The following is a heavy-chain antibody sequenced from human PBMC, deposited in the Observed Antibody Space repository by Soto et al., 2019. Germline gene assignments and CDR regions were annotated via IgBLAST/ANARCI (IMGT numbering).Heavy chain of an antibody. CDR3: AGAYYYDSSGYYIYYGMDV. D-gene: IGHD3-22*01. CDR2: INAGNGNT. V-gene: IGHV1-3*01. Sequence: GASVKVSCEASGYTFTSYAMHWVRQAPGQRLEWMGWINAGNGNTKYSQKFQGRVTITRDTSASTAYMELSSLRSEDTAVYYCAGAYYYDSSGYYIYYGMDVWGQGTTVTV. J-gene: IGHJ6*02. CDR1: GYTFTSYA.